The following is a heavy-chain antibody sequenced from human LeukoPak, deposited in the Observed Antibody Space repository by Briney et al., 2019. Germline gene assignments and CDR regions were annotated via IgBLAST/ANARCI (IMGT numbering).Heavy chain of an antibody. CDR3: ARAVYGGNWDAFDI. V-gene: IGHV1-2*02. CDR1: GYTFTGCY. J-gene: IGHJ3*02. D-gene: IGHD4-23*01. CDR2: INPNSGGT. Sequence: ASVKVSCKASGYTFTGCYMHWVRQAPGQGLEWMGWINPNSGGTNYAQKFQGRVTMTRDTSISTAYMELSRLRSDDTAVYYCARAVYGGNWDAFDIWGQGTMVTVSS.